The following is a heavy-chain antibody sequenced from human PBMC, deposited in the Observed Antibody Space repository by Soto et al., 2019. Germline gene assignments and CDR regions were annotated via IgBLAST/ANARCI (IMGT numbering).Heavy chain of an antibody. V-gene: IGHV1-58*01. D-gene: IGHD3-22*01. J-gene: IGHJ4*02. CDR3: AIVPYYFDTSGNYFDY. Sequence: QMHLVQSGPEVKKPGTSVKVSCKASGFPFTSSAVQWVRQARGQRLEWIGWIALGSGSTNSAQKFQERVTITRDMSTSTVYMELSSRRSEDTAMYYCAIVPYYFDTSGNYFDYWGQGTLVTVSS. CDR2: IALGSGST. CDR1: GFPFTSSA.